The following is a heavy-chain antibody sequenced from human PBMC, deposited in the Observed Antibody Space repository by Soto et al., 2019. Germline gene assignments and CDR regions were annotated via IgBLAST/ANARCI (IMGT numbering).Heavy chain of an antibody. CDR1: GFTFSSYA. Sequence: PGGSLRLSCAASGFTFSSYAMSWVRQAPGKGLEWVSAISGSGGSTYYADSVKGRFTISRDNSKNTLYLQMNSLRAEDTAVYYCAKSSAPSGSYYRTGMDVWGQGTTVTVSS. J-gene: IGHJ6*02. CDR3: AKSSAPSGSYYRTGMDV. V-gene: IGHV3-23*01. CDR2: ISGSGGST. D-gene: IGHD3-10*01.